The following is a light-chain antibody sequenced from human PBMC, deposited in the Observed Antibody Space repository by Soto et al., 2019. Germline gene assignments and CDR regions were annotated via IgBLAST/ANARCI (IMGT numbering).Light chain of an antibody. CDR3: QQYSDYSPWT. CDR1: QTISNW. CDR2: DAS. Sequence: DIQMTQSPSTLSASVGDRVIITCRASQTISNWLAWYQQKPGKAPKLLIYDASSLEGGVPSRFSGGGSGTEFILTITSLQPEDFATYYCQQYSDYSPWTFGQGTKVEI. J-gene: IGKJ1*01. V-gene: IGKV1-5*01.